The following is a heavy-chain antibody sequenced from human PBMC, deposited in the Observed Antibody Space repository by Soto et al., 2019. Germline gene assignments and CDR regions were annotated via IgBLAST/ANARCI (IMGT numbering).Heavy chain of an antibody. J-gene: IGHJ6*02. CDR3: ARDRRSDYSIYFYYYGMDV. CDR2: INPSGGST. Sequence: ASVKVSCEASGYTFTSYYMHWVRQAPGQGLEWIGIINPSGGSTSYAQKFQGRVTMTRDTSTSTVYMELSSLRSEDTAVYYCARDRRSDYSIYFYYYGMDVCRQRPTVTVSS. D-gene: IGHD4-4*01. V-gene: IGHV1-46*01. CDR1: GYTFTSYY.